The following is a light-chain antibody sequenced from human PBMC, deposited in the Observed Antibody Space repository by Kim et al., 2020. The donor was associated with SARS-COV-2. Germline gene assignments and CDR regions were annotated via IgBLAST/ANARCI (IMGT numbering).Light chain of an antibody. CDR3: QQYAGSPRA. V-gene: IGKV3-20*01. J-gene: IGKJ1*01. CDR1: RSVTNNY. CDR2: GAS. Sequence: EIVLTQSPDTLSLSPGDRATLSCRASRSVTNNYLACYQQKPGQTLRLLIYGASSRATGIPDRFSGSGSGTDFTLTISGLEPEDFAVYYCQQYAGSPRAFGQGTKVDIK.